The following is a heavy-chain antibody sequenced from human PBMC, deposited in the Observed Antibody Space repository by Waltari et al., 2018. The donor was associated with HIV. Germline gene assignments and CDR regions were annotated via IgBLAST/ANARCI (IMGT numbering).Heavy chain of an antibody. V-gene: IGHV1-2*02. CDR3: ARHGDDF. CDR2: INPKTGGT. J-gene: IGHJ4*02. D-gene: IGHD7-27*01. Sequence: VHLVPSGAEAKKPGASVTVSCQASAYTFTAHLIHWIRQAPGQGLEWVGWINPKTGGTTYSQKFQGRVTVTRDASINTIYLEVSRLTDDDTAIYYCARHGDDFWGQGTLVAVSS. CDR1: AYTFTAHL.